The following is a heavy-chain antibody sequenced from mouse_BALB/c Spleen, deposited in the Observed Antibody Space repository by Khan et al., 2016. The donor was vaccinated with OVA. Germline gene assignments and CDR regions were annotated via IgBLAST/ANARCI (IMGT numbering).Heavy chain of an antibody. J-gene: IGHJ1*01. CDR1: GFTFSSYA. Sequence: EVELVESGGGLVKPGGSLKLSCVASGFTFSSYAMSWVRQTPEKRLEWVATISSSGNYTYYPDSVKGRFTISRDNAKNTLYLQLSSLRSEDTAMYYCARHPITAVVATSYWFFDVWGAGTTVTVSS. D-gene: IGHD1-1*01. V-gene: IGHV5-9-3*01. CDR2: ISSSGNYT. CDR3: ARHPITAVVATSYWFFDV.